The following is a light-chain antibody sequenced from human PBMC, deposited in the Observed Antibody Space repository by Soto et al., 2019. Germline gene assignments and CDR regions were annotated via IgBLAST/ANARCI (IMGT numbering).Light chain of an antibody. CDR1: QSVSSSY. J-gene: IGKJ1*01. V-gene: IGKV3-20*01. CDR3: QHYNNWPPGRT. Sequence: EIVLTQSPGTLSLSPGERATLSCRASQSVSSSYLAWYQQKPGQAPRLLIYGASSRATGIPDRFSGSGSGTEFTLTISSLQSEDSALYYCQHYNNWPPGRTFGQGTKVDIK. CDR2: GAS.